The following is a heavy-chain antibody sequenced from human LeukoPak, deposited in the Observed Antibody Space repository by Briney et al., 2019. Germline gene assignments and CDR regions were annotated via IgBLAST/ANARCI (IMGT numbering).Heavy chain of an antibody. J-gene: IGHJ3*02. D-gene: IGHD5-18*01. V-gene: IGHV6-1*01. CDR2: TYYRSKWYN. CDR3: ARGGQGDGYSADEAFDI. Sequence: SQTLSLTCAISGDSVFSNSSWNWIRQSPSGGLEWLGRTYYRSKWYNDYVVSVKSRVNINPDTSKNQFSLHLSSVTPEDTAVYYCARGGQGDGYSADEAFDIWGQGTMVTVS. CDR1: GDSVFSNSS.